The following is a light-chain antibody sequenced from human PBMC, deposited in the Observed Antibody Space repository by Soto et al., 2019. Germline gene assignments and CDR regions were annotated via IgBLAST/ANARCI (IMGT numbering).Light chain of an antibody. CDR3: CLYVGATTYV. V-gene: IGLV2-23*01. J-gene: IGLJ1*01. CDR2: EGH. CDR1: SGYVGTYSL. Sequence: QSALAQPASVSGSPGQSITISCTGASGYVGTYSLVSWYQQHPGKAPKVVIYEGHKRPPGVPDRFSGSTSVNTASLTISGLQTDDEADYYCCLYVGATTYVFGTGTKVTVL.